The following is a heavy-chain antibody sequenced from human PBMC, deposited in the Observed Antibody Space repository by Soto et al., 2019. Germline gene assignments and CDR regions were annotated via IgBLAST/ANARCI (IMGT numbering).Heavy chain of an antibody. D-gene: IGHD4-4*01. J-gene: IGHJ4*02. V-gene: IGHV3-33*01. CDR1: GFTFSSYG. Sequence: GGSLRLSCAASGFTFSSYGMHWVRQAPGKGLEWVAVIWYDGSNKYYADSVKGRFTISRDNSKNTLYLQMNSLRAEDTAVYYCARDSPPWNSDYSLDYWGQGTLVTVSS. CDR3: ARDSPPWNSDYSLDY. CDR2: IWYDGSNK.